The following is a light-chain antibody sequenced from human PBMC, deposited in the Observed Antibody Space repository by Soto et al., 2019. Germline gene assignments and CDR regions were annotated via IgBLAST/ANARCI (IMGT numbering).Light chain of an antibody. CDR3: QQYQNWPLT. CDR1: QSVYSSY. CDR2: GTS. Sequence: EIVMTQSPATLSVSPGERATLSCRASQSVYSSYLAWYQQKPGQAPRLLIYGTSSRAAGIPARFSGSGSETEFTLTISSLQSEDFAVYYCQQYQNWPLTFGGGTKVEIK. V-gene: IGKV3-15*01. J-gene: IGKJ4*01.